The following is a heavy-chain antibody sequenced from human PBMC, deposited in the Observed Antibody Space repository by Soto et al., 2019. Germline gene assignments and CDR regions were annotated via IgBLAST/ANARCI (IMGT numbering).Heavy chain of an antibody. CDR3: AKDLGLHLKRGTSFDY. CDR2: ISYDGSNK. J-gene: IGHJ4*02. CDR1: GFTFSSYG. D-gene: IGHD4-4*01. V-gene: IGHV3-30*18. Sequence: GGSRLSCAASGFTFSSYGMHWVRQAPGKGLEWVAVISYDGSNKYYADSVKGRFTISRDNSKNTLYLQMNSLRAEDTAVYYCAKDLGLHLKRGTSFDYWGQGTLVTVSS.